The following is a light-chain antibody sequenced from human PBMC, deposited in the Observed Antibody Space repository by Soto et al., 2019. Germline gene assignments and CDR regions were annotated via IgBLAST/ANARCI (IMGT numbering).Light chain of an antibody. Sequence: QSVLTQPASVSGSPGQSITISCTGTSGDIGSYNRVSWYQQHPGKAPKLIIYEVTDRPSGVSNRFSGSKSGNTASLTISGLQAEDEAEYYCSSYTNINTRACVFGTGTKDRP. J-gene: IGLJ1*01. CDR3: SSYTNINTRACV. V-gene: IGLV2-14*01. CDR2: EVT. CDR1: SGDIGSYNR.